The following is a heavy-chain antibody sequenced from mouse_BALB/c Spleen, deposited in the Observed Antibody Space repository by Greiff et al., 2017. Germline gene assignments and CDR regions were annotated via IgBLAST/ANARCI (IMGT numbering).Heavy chain of an antibody. CDR1: GFTFNTYA. J-gene: IGHJ4*01. CDR2: IRSKSNNYAT. CDR3: VRGNILADAMDY. V-gene: IGHV10-3*03. Sequence: EVQRVESGGGLVQPKGSLKLSCAASGFTFNTYAMHWVCQAPGKGLEWVARIRSKSNNYATYYADSVKDSFTISRDDSQSMLYLQMNNLKTEDTAMYYCVRGNILADAMDYWGQGTSVTVSS. D-gene: IGHD1-1*01.